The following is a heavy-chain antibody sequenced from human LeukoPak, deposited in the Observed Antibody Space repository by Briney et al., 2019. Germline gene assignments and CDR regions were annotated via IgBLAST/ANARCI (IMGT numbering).Heavy chain of an antibody. CDR2: MNPNSGNT. CDR3: ARASVTTQGFFGVDD. Sequence: ASVKVSCKASGYTFSSYDINWVRQATGQGLEWMGWMNPNSGNTGYAQKFQGRVTMTRNTSISTAYMELSGLRSEDTAVYYCARASVTTQGFFGVDDWGQGTLVTVSS. V-gene: IGHV1-8*01. CDR1: GYTFSSYD. D-gene: IGHD4-17*01. J-gene: IGHJ4*02.